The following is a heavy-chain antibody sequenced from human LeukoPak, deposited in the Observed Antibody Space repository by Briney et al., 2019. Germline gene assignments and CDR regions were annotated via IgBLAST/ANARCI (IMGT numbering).Heavy chain of an antibody. V-gene: IGHV3-7*01. CDR3: ARLFVYGSGAEAFDY. Sequence: GGSLRLSCAASGFTFSSYSMNWVRQAPGKGLEWVANINEDGSEKYYLDSVRGRFTISRDNAKNSLYLQMDSLRAEDTAVYYCARLFVYGSGAEAFDYWGQGAQVTVSS. D-gene: IGHD3-10*01. CDR1: GFTFSSYS. J-gene: IGHJ4*02. CDR2: INEDGSEK.